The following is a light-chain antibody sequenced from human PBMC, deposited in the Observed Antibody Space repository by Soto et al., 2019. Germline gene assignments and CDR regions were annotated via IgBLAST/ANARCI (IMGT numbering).Light chain of an antibody. CDR2: LGS. CDR1: QSLLHTNAYNY. CDR3: MQALQTPLT. Sequence: DIVMTQSPLSLSVTPGEPASISCRSSQSLLHTNAYNYLDWYLRKPGQSPQLLIYLGSNRASGVPDRFSGSGSGTDFTLKISRVEAEDVGVYYCMQALQTPLTFGGGTKVEIK. J-gene: IGKJ4*01. V-gene: IGKV2-28*01.